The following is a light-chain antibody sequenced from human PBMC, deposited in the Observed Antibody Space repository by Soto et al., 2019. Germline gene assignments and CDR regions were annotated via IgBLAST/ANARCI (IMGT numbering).Light chain of an antibody. Sequence: EIVLTQSPATLSLSPGERATLSCRASQSVSSYLAWYQQKPGQAPRLLIYDASNRATGIPARFSGSGSGTYFTLTISSLEPEDFAVYYCQQRSNWPLFTFGRGTKVDIK. J-gene: IGKJ3*01. CDR2: DAS. CDR1: QSVSSY. CDR3: QQRSNWPLFT. V-gene: IGKV3-11*01.